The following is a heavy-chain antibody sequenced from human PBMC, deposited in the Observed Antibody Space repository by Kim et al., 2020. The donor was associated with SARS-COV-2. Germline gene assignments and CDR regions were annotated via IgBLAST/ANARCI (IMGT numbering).Heavy chain of an antibody. J-gene: IGHJ2*01. Sequence: SETLSLTCTVSGGSISSSSYYWGWIRQPPGKGLEWIGSIYYSGSTYYNPSLKSRVTISVDTSKNQFSLKLSSVTAADTAVYYCARLRGRYFDLWGRGTLVTVSS. V-gene: IGHV4-39*01. CDR2: IYYSGST. CDR3: ARLRGRYFDL. CDR1: GGSISSSSYY. D-gene: IGHD3-10*01.